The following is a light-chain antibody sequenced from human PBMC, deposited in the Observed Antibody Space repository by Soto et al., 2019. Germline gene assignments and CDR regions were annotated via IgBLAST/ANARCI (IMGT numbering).Light chain of an antibody. CDR3: QQYNSYPYT. CDR1: QSISSW. J-gene: IGKJ2*01. V-gene: IGKV1-5*03. Sequence: DIQMTQSPATLSASVGDRVTITCRASQSISSWLAWYQQKPGKAPKLLIYKASSLQSGVPSRFSGSGSGTEFTLTISSLQPDDFATYYCQQYNSYPYTFGQGTKLEIK. CDR2: KAS.